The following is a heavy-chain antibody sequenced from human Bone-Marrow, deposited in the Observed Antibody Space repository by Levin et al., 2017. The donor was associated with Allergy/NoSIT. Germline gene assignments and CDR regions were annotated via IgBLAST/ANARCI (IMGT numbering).Heavy chain of an antibody. CDR1: GGSITSYY. CDR3: ARVSTSFDD. J-gene: IGHJ4*02. CDR2: ISYDGST. V-gene: IGHV4-59*01. Sequence: SETLSLTCAVSGGSITSYYWNWIRQSPGKGLEWIGYISYDGSTNYNPSLKSRVTISVDTSKTQFSLRLRSVTGADTAVYYCARVSTSFDDWGQGTLVIVSS. D-gene: IGHD2-2*01.